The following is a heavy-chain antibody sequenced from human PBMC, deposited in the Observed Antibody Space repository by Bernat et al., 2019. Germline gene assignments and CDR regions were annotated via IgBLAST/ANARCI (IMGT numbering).Heavy chain of an antibody. Sequence: QVQLQQWGAGLLKPSETLSLTCAAYGGSFSGYYWSWIRQPPGKGLEWIGEINHSGSTNYNPSLKSRVTISVDTSKNQFSLKLSSVTAADTAVYYCARGSLAVAGVNWFDPWGQGTLVTVSS. V-gene: IGHV4-34*01. D-gene: IGHD6-19*01. J-gene: IGHJ5*02. CDR2: INHSGST. CDR3: ARGSLAVAGVNWFDP. CDR1: GGSFSGYY.